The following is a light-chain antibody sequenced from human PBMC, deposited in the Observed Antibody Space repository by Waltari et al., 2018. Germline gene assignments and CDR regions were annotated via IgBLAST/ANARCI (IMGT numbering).Light chain of an antibody. CDR1: QSVSRK. V-gene: IGKV3-15*01. CDR2: DAS. Sequence: ETLLTPSPATLSVSPGDRATLSCGASQSVSRKLAWYQQKPGQAPRLLIFDASIRATGTPARFSGSGSGTEFTLTISSLQSEDFAVYYCQQYNDWPPELTFGGGAKVEIK. CDR3: QQYNDWPPELT. J-gene: IGKJ4*01.